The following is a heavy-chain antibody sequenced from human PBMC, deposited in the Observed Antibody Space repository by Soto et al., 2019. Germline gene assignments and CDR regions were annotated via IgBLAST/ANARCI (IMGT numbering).Heavy chain of an antibody. V-gene: IGHV4-59*01. Sequence: ASETLSLTCTVSGGSISSYYWSWIRQPPGKGLEWIGYIYYSGSTNYNPSLKSRVTISVDTSKNQFSLKLSSVTAADTAVYYCARLSVTIDDAFDIWGQGTMVTVSS. D-gene: IGHD1-1*01. CDR3: ARLSVTIDDAFDI. J-gene: IGHJ3*02. CDR1: GGSISSYY. CDR2: IYYSGST.